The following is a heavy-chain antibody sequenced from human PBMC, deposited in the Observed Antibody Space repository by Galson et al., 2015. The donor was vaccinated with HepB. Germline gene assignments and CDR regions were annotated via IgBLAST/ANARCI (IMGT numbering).Heavy chain of an antibody. CDR1: GYTFTSYA. Sequence: SVKVSCKASGYTFTSYAMHWVRQAPGQRLEWMGWINAGNGNTKYSQKFQGRVTITRDTSASTAYMELSSLRSGDTAVYYCARDPSFDYDSSGDAFDIWGQGTMVTVSS. J-gene: IGHJ3*02. CDR3: ARDPSFDYDSSGDAFDI. V-gene: IGHV1-3*01. D-gene: IGHD3-22*01. CDR2: INAGNGNT.